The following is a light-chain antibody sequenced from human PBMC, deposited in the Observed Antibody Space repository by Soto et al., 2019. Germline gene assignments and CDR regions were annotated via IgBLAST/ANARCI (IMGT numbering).Light chain of an antibody. CDR2: AAY. J-gene: IGKJ5*01. CDR1: QDIINY. Sequence: FQLTLSPSFLSAFVGDRVTITSRASQDIINYLNWYQQKPGKAHKLLIYAAYSLESGVQSRFSGSGSGTDFTLTIRSLQPDDFAIYYCKQSYSSPITFGQGTRLEIK. CDR3: KQSYSSPIT. V-gene: IGKV1-39*01.